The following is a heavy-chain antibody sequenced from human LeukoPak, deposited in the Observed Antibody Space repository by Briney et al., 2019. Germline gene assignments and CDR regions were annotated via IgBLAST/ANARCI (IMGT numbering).Heavy chain of an antibody. D-gene: IGHD1-1*01. Sequence: GGSLRLSCAASGFTFSSYEMNWVRQAPGKGLEWVANMNQDGSEKYYVGSVKGRFTISRDNAKNSLYLQMNSLRAEDTAVYYCARDSGTGIYRNWGQGTLVTVSS. V-gene: IGHV3-7*01. CDR2: MNQDGSEK. CDR1: GFTFSSYE. J-gene: IGHJ4*02. CDR3: ARDSGTGIYRN.